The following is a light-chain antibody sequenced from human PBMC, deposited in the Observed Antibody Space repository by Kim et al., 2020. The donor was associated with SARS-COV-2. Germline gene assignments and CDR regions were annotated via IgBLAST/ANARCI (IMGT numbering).Light chain of an antibody. Sequence: QPVLTQPPSLSGAPGQRVTISCTGTSSNIGGGFDVHWYQQLPGAAPRLLIYGNNIRPAGVPDRFSGSKSGTSGSLAINGLQADDEAEYYCHAYDKSLSAWLFGGGTQLTVL. J-gene: IGLJ3*02. CDR2: GNN. V-gene: IGLV1-40*01. CDR3: HAYDKSLSAWL. CDR1: SSNIGGGFD.